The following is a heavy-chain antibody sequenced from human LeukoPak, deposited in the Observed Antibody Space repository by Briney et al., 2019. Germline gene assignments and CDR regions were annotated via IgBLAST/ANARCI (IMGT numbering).Heavy chain of an antibody. CDR2: IYSGGTT. V-gene: IGHV3-66*01. CDR3: ARVKFQTNYYYYYGMDV. J-gene: IGHJ6*02. CDR1: GFTFSSYS. D-gene: IGHD1-1*01. Sequence: PGGSLRLSCAASGFTFSSYSMNWVRQAPGKGLKWVSVIYSGGTTYYADSVKGRFTVSRDTSKNTLYLQMNSLRAEDTAVFYCARVKFQTNYYYYYGMDVWGQGTTVTVSS.